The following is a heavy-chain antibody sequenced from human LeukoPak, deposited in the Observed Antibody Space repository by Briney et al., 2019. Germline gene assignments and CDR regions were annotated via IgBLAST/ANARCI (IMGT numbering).Heavy chain of an antibody. V-gene: IGHV3-30-3*01. CDR3: AREGYYGSGSPPSLYFDY. CDR1: GFTFRNYV. D-gene: IGHD3-10*01. Sequence: GGSLRLSCAASGFTFRNYVIHWVRQAPGKGLEWVAVTSSDLNVKLYADSVKGRFTISRDNSRSTLYLQMNSLRPEDAAIDYCAREGYYGSGSPPSLYFDYWGQGTLVPVSS. CDR2: TSSDLNVK. J-gene: IGHJ4*02.